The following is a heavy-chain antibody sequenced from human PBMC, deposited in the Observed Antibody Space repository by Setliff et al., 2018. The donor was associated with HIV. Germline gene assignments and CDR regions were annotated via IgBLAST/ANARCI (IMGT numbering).Heavy chain of an antibody. J-gene: IGHJ6*03. D-gene: IGHD3-3*01. CDR2: IIPILGVA. Sequence: ASVKVSCKASRSTFNSHTINWVRRAPGRGLDWMGRIIPILGVANYAQRFQGKVTITADKSTSTAYMELTSLRFDDTAMYYCVRGVQSPPHYSYYYMDVWGEGTMVTVSS. CDR1: RSTFNSHT. V-gene: IGHV1-69*02. CDR3: VRGVQSPPHYSYYYMDV.